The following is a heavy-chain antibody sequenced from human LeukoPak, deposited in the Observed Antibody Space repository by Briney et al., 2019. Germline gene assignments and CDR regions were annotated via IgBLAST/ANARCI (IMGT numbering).Heavy chain of an antibody. Sequence: GSLRLSCAASGVTFSSYGMHWVRQALGKGLEWVAFIRYDGSNKYYADSVKGRFTISRDNSKNTLYLQMNSLRAEDTAVYYCAKDAFWSGYSSYYFDYWGQGTLVTVSS. D-gene: IGHD3-3*01. CDR2: IRYDGSNK. CDR3: AKDAFWSGYSSYYFDY. V-gene: IGHV3-30*02. CDR1: GVTFSSYG. J-gene: IGHJ4*02.